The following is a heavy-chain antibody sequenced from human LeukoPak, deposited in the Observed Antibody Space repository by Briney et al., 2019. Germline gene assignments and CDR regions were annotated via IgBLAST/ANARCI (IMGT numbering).Heavy chain of an antibody. CDR1: GFTFSDYW. J-gene: IGHJ6*03. CDR2: IKQDGSEK. V-gene: IGHV3-7*01. D-gene: IGHD6-13*01. Sequence: GGSLRLSCSASGFTFSDYWMMWVRQAPGKGLEWVANIKQDGSEKYYVDSVKGRFTISRDNAKNSLYLQMNSLRAEDTAVYYCARDNEYSSSWYNYYYYYMDVRGKGTTVTVSS. CDR3: ARDNEYSSSWYNYYYYYMDV.